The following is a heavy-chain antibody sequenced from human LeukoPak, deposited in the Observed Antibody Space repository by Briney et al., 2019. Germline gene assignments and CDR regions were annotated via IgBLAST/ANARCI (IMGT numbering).Heavy chain of an antibody. CDR2: INHSGST. CDR3: AKSPYSSAWYFWFEP. Sequence: SETLSLTCAVYGGSFSGYYWSWIRQPPGKGLEWIGEINHSGSTNYNPSLKSRVTISVDTSKNQFSLKLSSVTAAGMAVYYCAKSPYSSAWYFWFEPWGKGTLVTVSS. D-gene: IGHD6-19*01. CDR1: GGSFSGYY. V-gene: IGHV4-34*01. J-gene: IGHJ5*02.